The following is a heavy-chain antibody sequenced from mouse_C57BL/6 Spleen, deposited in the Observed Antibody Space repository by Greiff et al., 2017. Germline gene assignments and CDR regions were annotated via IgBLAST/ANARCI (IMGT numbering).Heavy chain of an antibody. CDR1: GYTFTSYW. CDR3: ARGGDDYDGAMDY. V-gene: IGHV1-64*01. CDR2: IHPNSGST. J-gene: IGHJ4*01. D-gene: IGHD2-4*01. Sequence: VQLQQPGAELVKPGASVKLSCKASGYTFTSYWMHWVKQRPGQGLEWIGMIHPNSGSTNYNEKFKSKATLTVDKSSSTAYMQLSSLTSEDSAVYYCARGGDDYDGAMDYWGQGTSVTVSS.